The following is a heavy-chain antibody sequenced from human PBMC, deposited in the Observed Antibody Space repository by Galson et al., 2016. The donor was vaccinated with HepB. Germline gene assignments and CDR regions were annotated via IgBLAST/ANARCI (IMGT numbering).Heavy chain of an antibody. V-gene: IGHV3-7*01. CDR3: ARGREYSSLFYFDY. J-gene: IGHJ4*02. Sequence: SLRLSCAASGFTFSNYWMSWVRQAPGKGLEWVAKIMLDGSEVYYVDSVKGRFTISRDNARNFLYLQMNSLGAEDTAVYYCARGREYSSLFYFDYWGQGTLVTVSS. D-gene: IGHD6-6*01. CDR2: IMLDGSEV. CDR1: GFTFSNYW.